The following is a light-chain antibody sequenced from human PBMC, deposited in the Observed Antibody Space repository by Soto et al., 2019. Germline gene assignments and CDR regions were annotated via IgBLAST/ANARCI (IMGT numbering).Light chain of an antibody. J-gene: IGKJ2*01. CDR3: QQSFHTPFT. CDR2: DSS. Sequence: DIQMTQSPSSLSASVGDSVTISCRASQNINKNLNWYQQKSGKAPSLLIYDSSTFQSGVPSRFSGSGSGTEFTLAITNLQPEDFASYYCQQSFHTPFTFRQGNKLEI. V-gene: IGKV1-39*01. CDR1: QNINKN.